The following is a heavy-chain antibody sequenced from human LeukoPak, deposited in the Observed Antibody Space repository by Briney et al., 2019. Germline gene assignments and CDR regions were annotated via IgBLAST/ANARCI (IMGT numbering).Heavy chain of an antibody. CDR3: ARVAAGAEAHTLHYHYMYV. CDR1: GFTFGIYS. J-gene: IGHJ6*03. V-gene: IGHV3-21*01. Sequence: GGSLRLSCAASGFTFGIYSMTWVRQAPGKGLEWVSSISSTSMYIYYADSMRGRFTISRDNAENSLFLQIDSLGVEDTAVYSCARVAAGAEAHTLHYHYMYVWGKGTTVTVSS. D-gene: IGHD6-13*01. CDR2: ISSTSMYI.